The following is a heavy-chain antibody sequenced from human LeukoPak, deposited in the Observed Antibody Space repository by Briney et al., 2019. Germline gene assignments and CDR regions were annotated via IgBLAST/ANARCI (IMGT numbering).Heavy chain of an antibody. V-gene: IGHV4-59*01. Sequence: PSETLSLTCSVSGGSFSGYLWSWLRQPPGKGLEWIGYISHSGDTNYAPSLNSRVTISLDTSKNQFSLTLSSVSAADTAVYYCARSHGLYWGQGTLVTVSS. CDR3: ARSHGLY. CDR2: ISHSGDT. CDR1: GGSFSGYL. J-gene: IGHJ4*02.